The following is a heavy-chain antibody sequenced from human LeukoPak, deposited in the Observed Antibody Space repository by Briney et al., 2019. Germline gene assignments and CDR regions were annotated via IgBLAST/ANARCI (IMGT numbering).Heavy chain of an antibody. Sequence: SVKVSCKASGGTFSSYAISWVRQAPGQGLEWMGGIIPIFGTANYAQKFQGRVTITTDESTSTAYMELSSLRSEDTAVYYCARDLDYYDSSGYSSDYWGQGTLVTVSS. J-gene: IGHJ4*02. D-gene: IGHD3-22*01. CDR2: IIPIFGTA. V-gene: IGHV1-69*05. CDR1: GGTFSSYA. CDR3: ARDLDYYDSSGYSSDY.